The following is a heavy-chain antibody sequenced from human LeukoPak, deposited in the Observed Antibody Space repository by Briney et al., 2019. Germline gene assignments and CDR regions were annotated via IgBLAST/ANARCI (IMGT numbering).Heavy chain of an antibody. J-gene: IGHJ4*02. CDR2: ISGSGGST. Sequence: GGTLRLSCAASGFTFSSYGMSWVRQAPGKGLEWVSAISGSGGSTYYADSVKGRFTISRDNSKNTLYLQMNSLRAEDTAVYYCAKDRGPSIYYDSSGPPDYWGQGTLVTVSS. D-gene: IGHD3-22*01. CDR1: GFTFSSYG. CDR3: AKDRGPSIYYDSSGPPDY. V-gene: IGHV3-23*01.